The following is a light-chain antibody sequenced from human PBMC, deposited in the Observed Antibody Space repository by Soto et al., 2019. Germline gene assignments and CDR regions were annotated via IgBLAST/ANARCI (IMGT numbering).Light chain of an antibody. CDR1: QSVSSF. V-gene: IGKV3-11*01. Sequence: EIVLTQSPATLSLSPGERATLSCWASQSVSSFLAWYQQKPGQTPRLLIYDASKRATGIPVRFSGSGSGTDFTLTISSLEPEDFAVYYCQQRTNWPPALSFGGGTKVEI. CDR2: DAS. J-gene: IGKJ4*01. CDR3: QQRTNWPPALS.